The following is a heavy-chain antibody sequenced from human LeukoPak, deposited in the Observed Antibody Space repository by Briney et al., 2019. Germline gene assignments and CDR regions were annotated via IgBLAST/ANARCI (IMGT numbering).Heavy chain of an antibody. Sequence: GGSLRLSCAASGFTFSDYYMSWIRQAPGKGLKWVSTINDNGDGTYYADSVKGRFTISRGNSYNTVSLQMNSLRDEDTGVYYCAKGLRTGVGPYMGYHYYMDVWGKGATVTVSS. D-gene: IGHD3-16*01. V-gene: IGHV3-23*01. CDR1: GFTFSDYY. J-gene: IGHJ6*03. CDR2: INDNGDGT. CDR3: AKGLRTGVGPYMGYHYYMDV.